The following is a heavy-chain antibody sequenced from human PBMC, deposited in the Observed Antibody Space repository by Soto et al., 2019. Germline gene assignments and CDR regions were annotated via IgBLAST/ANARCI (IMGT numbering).Heavy chain of an antibody. CDR2: INSSGST. V-gene: IGHV4-39*01. CDR3: SRRAPEGFDP. J-gene: IGHJ5*02. Sequence: SETLSLTCTVSGGSFGSSAYYWGWIRRAPGKGLEWIGSINSSGSTFSNPSLKSRVTLSVDTSKNQFSLKLTSVTAADTALYYCSRRAPEGFDPWGQGALVTVSS. CDR1: GGSFGSSAYY.